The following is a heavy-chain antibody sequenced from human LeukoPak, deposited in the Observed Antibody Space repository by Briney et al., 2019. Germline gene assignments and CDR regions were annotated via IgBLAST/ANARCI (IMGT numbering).Heavy chain of an antibody. Sequence: ASVKVSCKASGYTFTSYYMHWVRQAPGQGLEWMGIINPSGGSTSYAQKFQGRVTMTRDMSTSTVYMELSSLRSDDTAVYYCAREAYYCSGDSCGYCFDYWGQGTLVTVSS. CDR3: AREAYYCSGDSCGYCFDY. CDR2: INPSGGST. J-gene: IGHJ4*02. V-gene: IGHV1-46*01. D-gene: IGHD2-15*01. CDR1: GYTFTSYY.